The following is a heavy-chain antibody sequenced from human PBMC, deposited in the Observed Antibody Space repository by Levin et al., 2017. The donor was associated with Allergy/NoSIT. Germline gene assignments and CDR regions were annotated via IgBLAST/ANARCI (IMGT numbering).Heavy chain of an antibody. V-gene: IGHV3-33*01. CDR3: ARDLVPFSGTQHYSQYGWDV. Sequence: PGGSLRLSCAASQFTFRTYGMHWVRQAPGKGLEWVAVIWYDGRNESYADSVKGRFTISRDNSEQILFLQMNSLRVEDTGLYYCARDLVPFSGTQHYSQYGWDVWGRGTTVIVSS. CDR2: IWYDGRNE. J-gene: IGHJ6*02. D-gene: IGHD3-10*01. CDR1: QFTFRTYG.